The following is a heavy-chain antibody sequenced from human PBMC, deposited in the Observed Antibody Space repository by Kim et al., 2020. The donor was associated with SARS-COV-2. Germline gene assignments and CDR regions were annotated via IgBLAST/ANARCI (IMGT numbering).Heavy chain of an antibody. CDR1: GYIFTDYY. CDR2: INPDSGDT. D-gene: IGHD1-26*01. V-gene: IGHV1-2*02. Sequence: ASVKVSCAASGYIFTDYYMHWVRQAPGQGLEWMGWINPDSGDTDYAQKFQGRVTMTRETSISAAYMDLSRLRSDETAIYYCARVWHSGSYPPLDAFNIWGQGTMVTVSS. J-gene: IGHJ3*02. CDR3: ARVWHSGSYPPLDAFNI.